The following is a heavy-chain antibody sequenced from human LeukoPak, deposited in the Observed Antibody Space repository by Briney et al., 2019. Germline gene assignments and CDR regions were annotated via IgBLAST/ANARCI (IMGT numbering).Heavy chain of an antibody. CDR2: IIPIFGTA. CDR1: GGTFSSYA. V-gene: IGHV1-69*06. Sequence: EASVKVSCKASGGTFSSYAISWVRQAPGQGLEWMGGIIPIFGTANYAQKFQGRVTITADKSTSTAYMELSSLRSEDTAVYYCASLQGGYCSSTSCPEIDYWGQGTLVIVSS. D-gene: IGHD2-2*01. J-gene: IGHJ4*02. CDR3: ASLQGGYCSSTSCPEIDY.